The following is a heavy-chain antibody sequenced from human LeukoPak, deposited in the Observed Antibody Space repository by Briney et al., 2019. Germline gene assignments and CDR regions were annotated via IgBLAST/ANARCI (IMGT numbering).Heavy chain of an antibody. D-gene: IGHD2-2*01. V-gene: IGHV1-69-2*01. CDR2: VDPEDGET. CDR1: GYTFTDYY. CDR3: ATESQLGILSNPVHWIVDY. Sequence: ASVKVSCKVSGYTFTDYYMHWVQQAPGKGLEWMGLVDPEDGETIYAEKFQGRVTITADTSTDTAYMELSSLRSEDTAVYYCATESQLGILSNPVHWIVDYWGQGTLVTVSS. J-gene: IGHJ4*02.